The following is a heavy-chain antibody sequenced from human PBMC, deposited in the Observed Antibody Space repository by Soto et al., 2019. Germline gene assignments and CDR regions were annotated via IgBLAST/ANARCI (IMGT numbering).Heavy chain of an antibody. CDR3: AGSSSSWYWFDP. CDR2: IIPIFGTA. J-gene: IGHJ5*02. Sequence: GASVKVSCKASGGTFSSYAISWVRQAPGQGLEWMGGIIPIFGTANYAQKFQGRVTITADESTSTAYMELSSLRSEDTAVYYCAGSSSSWYWFDPWGQGTLVTVS. CDR1: GGTFSSYA. D-gene: IGHD6-13*01. V-gene: IGHV1-69*13.